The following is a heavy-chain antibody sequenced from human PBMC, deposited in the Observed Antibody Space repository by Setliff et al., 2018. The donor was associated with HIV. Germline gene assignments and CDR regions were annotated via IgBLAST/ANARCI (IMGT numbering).Heavy chain of an antibody. Sequence: SETLSLTCTVSGGSISSSSYYWGWIRQPPGKGLEWIGSIYYSGSTYYNPSLKSRVTISVDTSKNQFSLKLSSVTAADTAVYYCARLTTVANYYYYYMDVWGKGTTVTVSS. CDR2: IYYSGST. V-gene: IGHV4-39*01. D-gene: IGHD4-4*01. J-gene: IGHJ6*03. CDR1: GGSISSSSYY. CDR3: ARLTTVANYYYYYMDV.